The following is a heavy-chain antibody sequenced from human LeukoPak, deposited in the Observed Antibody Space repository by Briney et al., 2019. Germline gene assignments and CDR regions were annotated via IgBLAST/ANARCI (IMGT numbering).Heavy chain of an antibody. J-gene: IGHJ2*01. D-gene: IGHD4-17*01. Sequence: GGSLRLSCAASGFTFSSYTMHWVRQAPGKGLEWVAVISYDESNKYYADSVKGRFTISRDNSKNTLSLQMNSLRAEDTAVYFCARSTNYGDYMRWYFDLWGRGTLVTVSS. CDR1: GFTFSSYT. CDR2: ISYDESNK. V-gene: IGHV3-30-3*01. CDR3: ARSTNYGDYMRWYFDL.